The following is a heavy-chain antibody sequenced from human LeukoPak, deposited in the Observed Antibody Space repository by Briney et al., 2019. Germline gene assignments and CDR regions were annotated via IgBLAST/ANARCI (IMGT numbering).Heavy chain of an antibody. D-gene: IGHD6-19*01. J-gene: IGHJ4*02. CDR3: AKGINGGYWDY. CDR2: ISGSGGGT. CDR1: GFTFSNYA. V-gene: IGHV3-23*01. Sequence: GGSLRLSCAASGFTFSNYAMSWVRQAPGEGLEWVSGISGSGGGTFYADSVKGRFTISRDNSKNTLYLQMNSLRAEDTAVYYCAKGINGGYWDYGGQGTLVTVSS.